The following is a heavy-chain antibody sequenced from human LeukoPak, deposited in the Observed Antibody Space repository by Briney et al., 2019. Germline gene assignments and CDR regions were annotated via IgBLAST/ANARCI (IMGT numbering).Heavy chain of an antibody. D-gene: IGHD5-12*01. Sequence: GGSLRLSCAASGFTFSSYAMSWVRQAPGKGLEWVSAISGSGGSTYYADSVKGRFTISRDNSKNTLYLQMNSLRAEDTAVYYCAKGELYSGYESAFDYWGQGTLVTVSS. J-gene: IGHJ4*02. V-gene: IGHV3-23*01. CDR3: AKGELYSGYESAFDY. CDR1: GFTFSSYA. CDR2: ISGSGGST.